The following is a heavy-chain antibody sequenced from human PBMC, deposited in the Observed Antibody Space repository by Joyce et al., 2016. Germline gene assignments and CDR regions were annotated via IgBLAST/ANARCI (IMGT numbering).Heavy chain of an antibody. CDR1: GFTFSSGA. CDR3: TNGDY. V-gene: IGHV3-23*01. Sequence: EVQLLESGGGLVQPGGSLRLSCAASGFTFSSGALAWVRQVPGGRRECVSVISGLYGRTHYIDSVKGRFTISRDNSKNILYLQMSNLRAEDTALYYCTNGDYWGQGSLVTVSS. CDR2: ISGLYGRT. J-gene: IGHJ4*02.